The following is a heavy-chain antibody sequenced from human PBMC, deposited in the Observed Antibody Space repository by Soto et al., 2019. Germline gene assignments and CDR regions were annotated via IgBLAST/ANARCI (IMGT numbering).Heavy chain of an antibody. CDR2: INPNSGGT. CDR1: GYTFTSYY. CDR3: ARDGRRQIVVVVAATPGWFDP. Sequence: QVQLVQSGAEVKKPGASVKVSCKASGYTFTSYYMHWVRQAPGQGLEWMGWINPNSGGTNYAQKFQGRVTMTRDTSISTAYMELSRLRSDDTAVYYCARDGRRQIVVVVAATPGWFDPWGQGTLVTVSS. D-gene: IGHD2-15*01. J-gene: IGHJ5*02. V-gene: IGHV1-2*02.